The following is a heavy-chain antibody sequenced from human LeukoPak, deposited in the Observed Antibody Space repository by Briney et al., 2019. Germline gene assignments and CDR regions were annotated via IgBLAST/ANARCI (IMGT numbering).Heavy chain of an antibody. CDR2: INPNSGGT. Sequence: ASVRVSCKASGYTFTGYYMHWVRQAPGQGLEWMGWINPNSGGTNYAQKFQGRVTMTRDTSISTAYMELSRLRSDDTAVYYCARDLYITMKVTPDYWGQGTLVTVSS. V-gene: IGHV1-2*02. D-gene: IGHD3-22*01. CDR3: ARDLYITMKVTPDY. CDR1: GYTFTGYY. J-gene: IGHJ4*02.